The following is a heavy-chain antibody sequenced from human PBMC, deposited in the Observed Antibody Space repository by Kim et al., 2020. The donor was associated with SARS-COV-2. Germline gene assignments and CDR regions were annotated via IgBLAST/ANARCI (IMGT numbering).Heavy chain of an antibody. V-gene: IGHV4-34*01. CDR2: INHSGST. D-gene: IGHD1-26*01. CDR1: GGSFSGYY. CDR3: AREGSYYLRYFDY. Sequence: SETLSLTCAVYGGSFSGYYWSWIRQPPGKGLEWIGEINHSGSTNYNPSLKSRVTISVDTSKNQFSLKLSSVTAADTAVYYCAREGSYYLRYFDYWGQGTL. J-gene: IGHJ4*02.